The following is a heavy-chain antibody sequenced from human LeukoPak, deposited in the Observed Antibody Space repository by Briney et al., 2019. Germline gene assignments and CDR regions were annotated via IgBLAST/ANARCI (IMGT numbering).Heavy chain of an antibody. J-gene: IGHJ6*04. D-gene: IGHD3-10*02. Sequence: GGTLRLSCAASGFTFSSYTMSWVRQAPGKGLEWVAAISGSGGTTYYTDSVKGRFTISRDNAKNSLYLQMNSLRAEDTAVYYCAELGITMIGGVWGKGTTVTISS. CDR1: GFTFSSYT. CDR3: AELGITMIGGV. CDR2: ISGSGGTT. V-gene: IGHV3-23*01.